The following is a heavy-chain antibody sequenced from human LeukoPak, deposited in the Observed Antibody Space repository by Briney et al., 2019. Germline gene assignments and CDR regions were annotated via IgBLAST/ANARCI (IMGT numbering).Heavy chain of an antibody. J-gene: IGHJ4*02. CDR3: ATRYASGPIADY. Sequence: PGGSLRLSCAASGFTFSSYGMHWVRQAPGKGLEWVSGITWNGGTIDYADSVKGRFTISRDNAKNSLYLQMNSLRAEDTALYYCATRYASGPIADYWGQGTLVTVSS. CDR2: ITWNGGTI. V-gene: IGHV3-9*01. D-gene: IGHD3-10*01. CDR1: GFTFSSYG.